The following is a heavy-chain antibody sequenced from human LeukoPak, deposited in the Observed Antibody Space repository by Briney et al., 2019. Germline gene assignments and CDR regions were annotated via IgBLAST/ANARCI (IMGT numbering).Heavy chain of an antibody. Sequence: GGSLRLSCAASGFTFSSYGMHWVRQAPGKGLEWVAFIRYDGSNKYYADSVKGRFTISRDNSKNTLFLQMNSLRAEDTAVYYCATPPRLDEYFDYWGQGTLVTVSS. CDR2: IRYDGSNK. CDR3: ATPPRLDEYFDY. D-gene: IGHD2-2*03. CDR1: GFTFSSYG. J-gene: IGHJ4*02. V-gene: IGHV3-30*02.